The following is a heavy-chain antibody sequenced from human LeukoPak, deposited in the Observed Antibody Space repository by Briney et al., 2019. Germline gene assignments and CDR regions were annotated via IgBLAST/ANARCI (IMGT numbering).Heavy chain of an antibody. CDR3: ARGYSSSYRIDY. D-gene: IGHD6-6*01. CDR2: INTEGSST. Sequence: GGSLRLSCAASGFTFSSYWMHWVRQAPGKGLVWVSRINTEGSSTTYADSVKGRFTISRDNAKNTLYLQMNSLSAEDTAVYYCARGYSSSYRIDYWGQGTLVTVSS. J-gene: IGHJ4*02. CDR1: GFTFSSYW. V-gene: IGHV3-74*01.